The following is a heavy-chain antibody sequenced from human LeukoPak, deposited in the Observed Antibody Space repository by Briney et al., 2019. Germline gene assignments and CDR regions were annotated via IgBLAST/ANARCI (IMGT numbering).Heavy chain of an antibody. D-gene: IGHD6-6*01. J-gene: IGHJ5*02. Sequence: ASVKVSCKGSGYTFTSYYMHWVRQAPGQGLEWMGIINPSGGSTSYAQKFQGRVTMTRDTSTSTVYMELSSLRSEDTAVYYCATSGDSSSSGHWFDPWGQGTLVTVSS. CDR3: ATSGDSSSSGHWFDP. CDR2: INPSGGST. V-gene: IGHV1-46*01. CDR1: GYTFTSYY.